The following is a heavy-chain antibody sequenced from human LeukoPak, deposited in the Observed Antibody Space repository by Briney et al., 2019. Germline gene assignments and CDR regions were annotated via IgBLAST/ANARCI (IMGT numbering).Heavy chain of an antibody. D-gene: IGHD6-13*01. J-gene: IGHJ6*02. V-gene: IGHV1-18*04. Sequence: GASVKVSCKASGYTFTGYYMHWVRQAPGQGLKWMGWISGYNANAKYAQKLQGRVTMTTDTSTSTVLMELRSLRSDDTAVYYCARGAGCLGSSLCYYGMDVWGQGTTVTVSS. CDR1: GYTFTGYY. CDR2: ISGYNANA. CDR3: ARGAGCLGSSLCYYGMDV.